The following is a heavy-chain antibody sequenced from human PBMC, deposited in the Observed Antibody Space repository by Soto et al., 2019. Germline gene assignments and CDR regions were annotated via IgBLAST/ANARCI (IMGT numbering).Heavy chain of an antibody. CDR3: AKDPYYCSGGSCYPPPLGIYFQH. Sequence: PGGSLRLSCAASGFTFSSYAMSWVRQAPGKGLEWVSAISGSGGSTYYADSVKGRFTISRDNSKNTLYLQMNSLRAEDTAVYYCAKDPYYCSGGSCYPPPLGIYFQHWGQGTLVTVSS. CDR1: GFTFSSYA. J-gene: IGHJ1*01. D-gene: IGHD2-15*01. V-gene: IGHV3-23*01. CDR2: ISGSGGST.